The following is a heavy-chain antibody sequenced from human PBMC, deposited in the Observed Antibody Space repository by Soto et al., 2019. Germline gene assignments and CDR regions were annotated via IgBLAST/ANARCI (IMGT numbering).Heavy chain of an antibody. Sequence: GGSLRLSCAASGFTFSDYFMSWIRQAPGKGLEWVSFISGSSDNIKYADSVKGRFTISRDNAKNSLYLQMNSLRAEDTAVYYCVRDSACIVVVPRVDGYNWLVPWGLGILVTVSS. J-gene: IGHJ5*02. CDR2: ISGSSDNI. D-gene: IGHD2-2*01. V-gene: IGHV3-11*06. CDR1: GFTFSDYF. CDR3: VRDSACIVVVPRVDGYNWLVP.